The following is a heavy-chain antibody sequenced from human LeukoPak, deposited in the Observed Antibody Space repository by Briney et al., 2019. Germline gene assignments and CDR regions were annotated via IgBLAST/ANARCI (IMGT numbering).Heavy chain of an antibody. J-gene: IGHJ4*02. V-gene: IGHV3-66*01. CDR3: AREGIAAAGTLYFDY. D-gene: IGHD6-13*01. Sequence: GGSLRLSCAASGFTVSSNYMSWVRQAPGKGLEWVSVIYSGGSTYYADSVKGRFTISRDNSKNTLYPQMNSLRAEDTAVYYCAREGIAAAGTLYFDYWGQGTLVTVSS. CDR1: GFTVSSNY. CDR2: IYSGGST.